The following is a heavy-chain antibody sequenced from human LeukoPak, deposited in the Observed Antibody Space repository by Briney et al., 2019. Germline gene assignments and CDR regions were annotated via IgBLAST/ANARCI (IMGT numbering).Heavy chain of an antibody. Sequence: GGSLRLSCAASGFTVNNNYMSWVRQAPGKGLEWVSVIYSSGSTYYADSVKGRFTISRDNSKNTLYLQMNSLRADDTAVYYCAKDLEVGVHQGAISRYDYWGQGTLVTVSS. D-gene: IGHD2-2*01. CDR1: GFTVNNNY. CDR3: AKDLEVGVHQGAISRYDY. V-gene: IGHV3-53*01. CDR2: IYSSGST. J-gene: IGHJ4*02.